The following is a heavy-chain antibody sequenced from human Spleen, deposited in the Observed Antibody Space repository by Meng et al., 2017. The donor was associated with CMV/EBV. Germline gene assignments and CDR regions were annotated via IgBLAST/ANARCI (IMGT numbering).Heavy chain of an antibody. J-gene: IGHJ4*02. CDR3: ARQDCSSTSCHSYYFDY. CDR2: LYPGDSDI. D-gene: IGHD2-2*01. Sequence: GESLKISCKGSGYSFTSYWIAWVRQMPGKGLEWMGILYPGDSDIRYSPSFQGQVTMSADKSISTAYLQWSSLKASDTAMYYCARQDCSSTSCHSYYFDYWGQGTLVTVSS. CDR1: GYSFTSYW. V-gene: IGHV5-51*01.